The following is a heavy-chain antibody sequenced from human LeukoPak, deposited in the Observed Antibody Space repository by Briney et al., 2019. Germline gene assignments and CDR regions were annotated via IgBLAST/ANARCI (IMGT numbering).Heavy chain of an antibody. V-gene: IGHV4-34*01. J-gene: IGHJ5*02. Sequence: SETLSLTCAVYGGSFSGYYWSWIRQPPGKGLEWIGEINHSGSTNYNPSLKSRVTISVDTSKNQFSLKLSPVTAADTAVYYCARGNRRYCSSTSCYAHNWFDPWGQGTLVTVSS. CDR2: INHSGST. CDR3: ARGNRRYCSSTSCYAHNWFDP. D-gene: IGHD2-2*01. CDR1: GGSFSGYY.